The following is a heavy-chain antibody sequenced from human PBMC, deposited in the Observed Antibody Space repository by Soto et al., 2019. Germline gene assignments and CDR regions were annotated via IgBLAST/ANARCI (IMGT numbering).Heavy chain of an antibody. V-gene: IGHV3-23*01. J-gene: IGHJ3*02. CDR2: ISGSGGST. D-gene: IGHD2-15*01. CDR3: AKVPRDIVVVVAATVAFDI. CDR1: GFTFSSYA. Sequence: EVQLLESGGGLVQPGGSLRLSCAASGFTFSSYAMSWVRQAPGKGLEWVSAISGSGGSTYYADSVKGRFTISRDNSKNTPYLQMNSLGAEDTAVYYCAKVPRDIVVVVAATVAFDIWGQGTMVTVS.